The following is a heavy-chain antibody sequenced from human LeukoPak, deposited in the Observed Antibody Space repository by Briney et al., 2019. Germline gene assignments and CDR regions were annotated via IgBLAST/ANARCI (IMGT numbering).Heavy chain of an antibody. Sequence: GGSLRLSCAASGFTFNSYAMNWVRQAPGKGLEWVSVISGSGGSTYYADSVKGRFTISRDNSKNTLYLQMNSLRAEDTAVYYCARYGLGAHAFDIWGQGTMVTVSS. CDR2: ISGSGGST. CDR3: ARYGLGAHAFDI. D-gene: IGHD3/OR15-3a*01. CDR1: GFTFNSYA. V-gene: IGHV3-23*01. J-gene: IGHJ3*02.